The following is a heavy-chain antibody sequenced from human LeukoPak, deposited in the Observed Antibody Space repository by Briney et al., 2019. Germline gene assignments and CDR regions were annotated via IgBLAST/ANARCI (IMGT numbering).Heavy chain of an antibody. CDR3: AREDAEQMDNSFDI. V-gene: IGHV4-39*07. Sequence: PSETLSLTCTVSGDSISRSSDYWGWIRQPPGKGPEWIGSVYYIGSTFYNPSLKSRLTISIDTSKNQFSLKLRSVTAADTAVYYCAREDAEQMDNSFDIWGQGTMVTVSS. D-gene: IGHD5-24*01. CDR1: GDSISRSSDY. CDR2: VYYIGST. J-gene: IGHJ3*02.